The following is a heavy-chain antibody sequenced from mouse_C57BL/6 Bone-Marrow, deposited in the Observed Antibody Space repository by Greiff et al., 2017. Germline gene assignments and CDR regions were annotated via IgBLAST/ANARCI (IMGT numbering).Heavy chain of an antibody. Sequence: EVQLQQSGTVLARPGASVKMSCTTSGYTFTSYWMHWVKQRPGQGLEWIGAIYPGNSDTSYNQKFKGKAKLTAVTSASTAYMELSSLTNEDSAVYYCTRDSSGTAWFAYWGQGTLVTVSA. CDR2: IYPGNSDT. V-gene: IGHV1-5*01. CDR1: GYTFTSYW. D-gene: IGHD3-2*02. CDR3: TRDSSGTAWFAY. J-gene: IGHJ3*01.